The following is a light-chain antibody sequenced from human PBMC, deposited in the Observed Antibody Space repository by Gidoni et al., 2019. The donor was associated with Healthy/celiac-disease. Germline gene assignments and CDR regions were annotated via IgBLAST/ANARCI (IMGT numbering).Light chain of an antibody. Sequence: QSALTQPRSVSGSPGQSVTISCTGTSSDVGGYNYVSWYQQHPGKAPKLMIYDVSKRPSGVPDRFSGSKSGNTASLTISGLQAEDEADYYCCSYAGSYTVVFGGGXKLTVL. CDR3: CSYAGSYTVV. CDR1: SSDVGGYNY. CDR2: DVS. V-gene: IGLV2-11*01. J-gene: IGLJ2*01.